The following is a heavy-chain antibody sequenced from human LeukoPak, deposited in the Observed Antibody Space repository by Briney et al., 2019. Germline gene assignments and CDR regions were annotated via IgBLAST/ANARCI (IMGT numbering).Heavy chain of an antibody. Sequence: GGSLRLSCAASGFTFSSYSMNWVRQAPGKGLEWVSYISSSSSTIYYADSVKGRFTISRDNAKNSLYLQMNSLRAEDTAVYYCARDHKQQLADYWGQGTLVTVSS. CDR2: ISSSSSTI. D-gene: IGHD6-13*01. J-gene: IGHJ4*02. V-gene: IGHV3-48*01. CDR3: ARDHKQQLADY. CDR1: GFTFSSYS.